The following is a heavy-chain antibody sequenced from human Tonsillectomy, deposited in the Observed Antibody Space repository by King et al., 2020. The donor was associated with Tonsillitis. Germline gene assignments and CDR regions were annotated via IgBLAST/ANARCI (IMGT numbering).Heavy chain of an antibody. D-gene: IGHD2-2*01. J-gene: IGHJ6*02. CDR2: IKQDGSEK. Sequence: QLVQSGGGLVQPGGSLRLSCAASGFTFSSYWMSWVRQAPGKELEWVANIKQDGSEKYYVDSVKGRFTISRDNAKNSLYLQMNSLRAEDTAVYYCARSPSHIVVVPAAIVYYYYGMDVWGQGTTVTVSS. CDR3: ARSPSHIVVVPAAIVYYYYGMDV. V-gene: IGHV3-7*01. CDR1: GFTFSSYW.